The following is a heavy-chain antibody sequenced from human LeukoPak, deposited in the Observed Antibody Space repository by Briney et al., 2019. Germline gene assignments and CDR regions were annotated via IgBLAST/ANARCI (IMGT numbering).Heavy chain of an antibody. CDR1: GFTFSSSW. D-gene: IGHD6-13*01. V-gene: IGHV3-7*04. CDR2: IKQDGSEK. CDR3: ARAYGSPNWFDP. Sequence: PGGSLRLSCAASGFTFSSSWMSWVRQAPGKGLEWVANIKQDGSEKYYVDSVKGRFTISRDNAKNSLYLQMNSLRAEDTAVYYCARAYGSPNWFDPWGQGTLVTVSS. J-gene: IGHJ5*02.